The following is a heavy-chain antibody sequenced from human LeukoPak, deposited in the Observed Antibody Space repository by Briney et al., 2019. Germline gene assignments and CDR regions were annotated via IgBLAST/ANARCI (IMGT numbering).Heavy chain of an antibody. CDR2: ISSSSSYI. CDR1: GFTFSSYS. Sequence: GGSLRLSCAASGFTFSSYSMNWVRQAPGKGLEWVSSISSSSSYIYYADSVKGRFTISRDNAKNSLYLQMNSLRAEDTAVYYCARDLGGCYDSSGYSPLEYFQHWGQGTLVTVSS. CDR3: ARDLGGCYDSSGYSPLEYFQH. V-gene: IGHV3-21*01. J-gene: IGHJ1*01. D-gene: IGHD3-22*01.